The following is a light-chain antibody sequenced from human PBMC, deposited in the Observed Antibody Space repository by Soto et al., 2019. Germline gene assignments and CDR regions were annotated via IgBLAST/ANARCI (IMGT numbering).Light chain of an antibody. CDR2: NDS. CDR3: AAWDDSLNGPV. J-gene: IGLJ2*01. CDR1: SSNIGSYS. V-gene: IGLV1-44*01. Sequence: QSVLTQPPSASGTPGQRVNISCSGGSSNIGSYSVNWYQQLPGTAPKLLIYNDSQRPSGVPDRFSGSKSCTSASLSISGLQSEDEADYYCAAWDDSLNGPVFGGGTKVTVL.